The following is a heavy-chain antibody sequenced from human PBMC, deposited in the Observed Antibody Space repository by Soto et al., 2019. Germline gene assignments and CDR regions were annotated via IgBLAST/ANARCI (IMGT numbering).Heavy chain of an antibody. D-gene: IGHD6-13*01. CDR1: GFTLSSYG. CDR3: AKDLNSSSWYDWFDP. J-gene: IGHJ5*02. CDR2: ISYDGSNK. V-gene: IGHV3-30*18. Sequence: GGSLRLSCAASGFTLSSYGMHWVRQAPGKGLEWVAVISYDGSNKYYADSVKGRFTISRDNSKNTLYLQMNSLRAEDTAVYYCAKDLNSSSWYDWFDPWGQGTLVTVSS.